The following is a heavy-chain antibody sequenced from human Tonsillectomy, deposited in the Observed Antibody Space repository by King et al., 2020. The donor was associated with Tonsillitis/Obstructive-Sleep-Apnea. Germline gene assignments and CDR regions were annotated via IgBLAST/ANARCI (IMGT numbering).Heavy chain of an antibody. Sequence: VQLQQWGAGLLKPSETLSLTCAVYGGSFSGYYWSWIRQAPGKGLEWIGEINHSGTTNYNPSLKSQVTISVDTSKNQFSLKLSSVTAADTAVYYCARRGGLYDPRYMDVWGKGTTVTVSS. CDR3: ARRGGLYDPRYMDV. V-gene: IGHV4-34*01. J-gene: IGHJ6*03. CDR1: GGSFSGYY. CDR2: INHSGTT. D-gene: IGHD3-3*01.